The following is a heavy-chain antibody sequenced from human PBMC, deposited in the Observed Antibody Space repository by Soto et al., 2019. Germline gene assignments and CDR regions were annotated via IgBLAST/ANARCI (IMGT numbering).Heavy chain of an antibody. CDR1: GFTFSSYG. J-gene: IGHJ4*02. Sequence: QVQLVESGGGVVQPGRSLRLSCAASGFTFSSYGIHWVRQAPGKGLEWVAIIWYDGSNKYYADSVKGRFTLSRDNSKNTLYLQMNSLRAEDTAVYYCARDRATTRLDYWGQGTLVTVSS. CDR3: ARDRATTRLDY. V-gene: IGHV3-33*01. D-gene: IGHD5-12*01. CDR2: IWYDGSNK.